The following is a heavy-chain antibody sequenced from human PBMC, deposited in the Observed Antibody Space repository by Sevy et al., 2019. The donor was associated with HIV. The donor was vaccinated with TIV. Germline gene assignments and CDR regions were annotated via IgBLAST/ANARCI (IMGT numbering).Heavy chain of an antibody. CDR2: IYTSGSP. Sequence: SETLSLTCTVSGGSISSYYWSWIRQPAGKGLEWIGRIYTSGSPNYNPSLKSRVTMSVDTSKNQFSLKLSAVTAADTAVYYCGRGSPGNDSHYWGQGTLVTVSS. D-gene: IGHD1-26*01. CDR3: GRGSPGNDSHY. V-gene: IGHV4-4*07. CDR1: GGSISSYY. J-gene: IGHJ4*02.